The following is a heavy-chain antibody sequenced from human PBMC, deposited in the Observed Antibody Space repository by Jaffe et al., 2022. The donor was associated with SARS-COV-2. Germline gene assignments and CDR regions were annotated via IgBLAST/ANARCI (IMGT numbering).Heavy chain of an antibody. Sequence: EVQLVESGGGLVQPGRSLRLSCAASGFTFDDYAMHWVRQAPGKGLEWVSGISWNSGSIGYADSVKGRFTISRDNAKNSLYLQMNSLRAEDTALYYCAKSPGALVYYFDYWGQGTLVTVSS. V-gene: IGHV3-9*01. CDR2: ISWNSGSI. CDR3: AKSPGALVYYFDY. D-gene: IGHD3-9*01. J-gene: IGHJ4*02. CDR1: GFTFDDYA.